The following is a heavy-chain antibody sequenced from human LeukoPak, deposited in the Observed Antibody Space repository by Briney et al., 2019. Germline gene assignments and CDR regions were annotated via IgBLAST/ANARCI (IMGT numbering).Heavy chain of an antibody. D-gene: IGHD3-10*01. CDR1: GFTFTSYA. J-gene: IGHJ4*02. Sequence: PGGSLRLSCAASGFTFTSYAMNWVRQAPGKGLEWVSAISGSGGTTYYADSVKGRFTISRDNSKNTLYLQMNSLRAEDTAVYYCAKDRYITMVRVGFDFWGQGTLVTVSS. CDR2: ISGSGGTT. V-gene: IGHV3-23*01. CDR3: AKDRYITMVRVGFDF.